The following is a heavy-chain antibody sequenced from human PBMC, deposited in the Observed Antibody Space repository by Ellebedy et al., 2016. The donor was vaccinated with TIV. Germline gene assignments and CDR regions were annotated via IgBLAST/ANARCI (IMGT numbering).Heavy chain of an antibody. J-gene: IGHJ4*02. D-gene: IGHD1-7*01. Sequence: GSLRLSXTVSGGSISSYYWSWIRQPPGKGLEWIGYIYYSGSTNYNPSLKSRVTISVDTSKNQFSLKLSSVTAADTAVYYCARELDAYNWNWGLGYWGQGTLVTVSS. CDR2: IYYSGST. CDR3: ARELDAYNWNWGLGY. V-gene: IGHV4-59*13. CDR1: GGSISSYY.